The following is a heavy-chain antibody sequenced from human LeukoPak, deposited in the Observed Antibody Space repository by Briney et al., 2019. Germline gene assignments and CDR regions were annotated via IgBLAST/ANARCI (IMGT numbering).Heavy chain of an antibody. Sequence: PGGSLRLSCAASGFTFSGSALHWVRQASGKGLEWIGRIRSKTNNYATTYAASVTGRFTISRDDAENTAYLQMNSLKTEDTAVYYCTRLSGDNWNHGGNFDSWGQGTLVTVSS. D-gene: IGHD1-14*01. V-gene: IGHV3-73*01. CDR2: IRSKTNNYAT. J-gene: IGHJ4*02. CDR3: TRLSGDNWNHGGNFDS. CDR1: GFTFSGSA.